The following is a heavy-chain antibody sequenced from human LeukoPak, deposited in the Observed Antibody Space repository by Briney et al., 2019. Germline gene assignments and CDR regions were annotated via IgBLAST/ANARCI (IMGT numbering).Heavy chain of an antibody. V-gene: IGHV1-2*02. CDR3: ARDLYQWLPSTRPRDYYYYMDV. D-gene: IGHD6-19*01. CDR2: INPNSGGT. CDR1: GYTFTGYY. J-gene: IGHJ6*03. Sequence: ASVKVSCKASGYTFTGYYIHWVRQAAGQRLEYMGWINPNSGGTNYAQKFQGRVTMTRDTSISTAYMELSRLRSDDTAVYYCARDLYQWLPSTRPRDYYYYMDVWGEGTTVTVSS.